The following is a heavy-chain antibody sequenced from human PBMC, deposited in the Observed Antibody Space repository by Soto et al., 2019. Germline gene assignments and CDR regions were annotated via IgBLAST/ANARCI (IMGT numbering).Heavy chain of an antibody. CDR1: GGSISSGDW. Sequence: PSETLSLTCAVSGGSISSGDWCWSWVRQSPGKGLEWIGEIYYSGSTTYNPSLKSRVTRSADKSTNQSSLRLCCAPAADTVVYYCARCGCATIFWSLDYWGQGTLVTVSS. CDR3: ARCGCATIFWSLDY. D-gene: IGHD2-21*01. V-gene: IGHV4-4*02. J-gene: IGHJ4*02. CDR2: IYYSGST.